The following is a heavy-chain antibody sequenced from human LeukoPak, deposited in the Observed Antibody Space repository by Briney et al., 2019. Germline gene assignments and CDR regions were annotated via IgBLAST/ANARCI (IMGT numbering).Heavy chain of an antibody. V-gene: IGHV4-59*01. Sequence: SETLPLTCTVSGGSISSYYWSWIRQPPGKGLEWIGYIHYSGSTNYNPSLKSRVTVSVDTSKNQFSLKLSSVTAADTAVYYCARAKPLGVWGQGTLVTVSS. CDR1: GGSISSYY. D-gene: IGHD2-8*01. J-gene: IGHJ4*02. CDR2: IHYSGST. CDR3: ARAKPLGV.